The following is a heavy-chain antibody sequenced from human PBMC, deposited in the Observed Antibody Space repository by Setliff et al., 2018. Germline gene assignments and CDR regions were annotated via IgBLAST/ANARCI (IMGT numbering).Heavy chain of an antibody. CDR1: GYPFVGYY. V-gene: IGHV1-2*02. D-gene: IGHD3-16*01. CDR3: AKQGDLAFDY. J-gene: IGHJ4*02. Sequence: ASVKVSCKTSGYPFVGYYIYWMRQAPGQGPEWMGWIDPKSGRTKYAVKFQGRVTMTRDTSINTIYMEVSSLTSDDTAMYYYAKQGDLAFDYWGQGTQVTVSS. CDR2: IDPKSGRT.